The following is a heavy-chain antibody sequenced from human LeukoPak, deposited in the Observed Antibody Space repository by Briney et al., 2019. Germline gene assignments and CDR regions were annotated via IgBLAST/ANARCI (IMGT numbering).Heavy chain of an antibody. V-gene: IGHV3-23*01. Sequence: GGSLRLSCAVSGLTFSTYSMTWVRQGPGKGLEWVSSIYNSGAKIFYADSVEGRFTISRDNSKNMLYLQMNSLRVEGTAVYYCAKDVAPDSGWDLDYWGQGTLVTVSS. D-gene: IGHD6-19*01. CDR1: GLTFSTYS. CDR2: IYNSGAKI. J-gene: IGHJ4*02. CDR3: AKDVAPDSGWDLDY.